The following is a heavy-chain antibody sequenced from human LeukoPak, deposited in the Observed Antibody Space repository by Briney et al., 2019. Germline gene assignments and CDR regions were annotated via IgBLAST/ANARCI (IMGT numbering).Heavy chain of an antibody. J-gene: IGHJ4*02. D-gene: IGHD3-10*01. CDR3: ARAGMKGRGLTHFDY. CDR1: GGSISSGGYY. V-gene: IGHV4-31*03. Sequence: PSQTLSLTCTVSGGSISSGGYYWSWLRQHPGKGLEWIGYIYYSGSTYYNPSLKSRVTISVDTSKNQFSLKLSSVTAADTAVYYCARAGMKGRGLTHFDYWGQGTLVTVSS. CDR2: IYYSGST.